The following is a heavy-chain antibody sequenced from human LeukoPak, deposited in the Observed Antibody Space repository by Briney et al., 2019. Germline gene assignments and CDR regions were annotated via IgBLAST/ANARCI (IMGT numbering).Heavy chain of an antibody. D-gene: IGHD3-16*01. CDR3: AKDXGRPQLGAFDS. CDR1: GFTFDNYA. Sequence: GGSLRLSCAASGFTFDNYAMHWVRQAPGKGLEWVSGISWNSRSIGYADPVRGRFPMSRDNAKNSLYLQMNSLRAEDTAWYYCAKDXGRPQLGAFDSWGQGTLVTVSS. CDR2: ISWNSRSI. J-gene: IGHJ4*02. V-gene: IGHV3-9*01.